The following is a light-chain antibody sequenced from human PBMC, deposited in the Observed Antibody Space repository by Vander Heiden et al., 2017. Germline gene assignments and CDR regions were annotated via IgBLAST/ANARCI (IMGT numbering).Light chain of an antibody. J-gene: IGKJ1*01. V-gene: IGKV3-15*01. CDR3: QHYDNWPPWT. Sequence: EISLPPSPATLSVSPGERATLSCRASQSGSSNLAWYQQKPGQAPRLLIYRASTRVTCIPAWFSGGGSGTEFTLTISSLQYEDFAVYYCQHYDNWPPWTFGQGTKVDIK. CDR2: RAS. CDR1: QSGSSN.